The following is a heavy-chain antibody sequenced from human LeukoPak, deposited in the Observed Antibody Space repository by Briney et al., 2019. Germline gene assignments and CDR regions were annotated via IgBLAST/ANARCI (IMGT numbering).Heavy chain of an antibody. V-gene: IGHV3-30-3*01. D-gene: IGHD3-10*01. CDR2: ISYDGSNK. J-gene: IGHJ4*02. CDR3: AKDDQDTMVRGVILRYFDY. CDR1: GFTFSSYA. Sequence: PGRSLRLSCAASGFTFSSYAMHWVRQAPGKGLEWVAVISYDGSNKYYADSVKGRFTISRDNSKNTLYLQMNSLRAEDTAVYYCAKDDQDTMVRGVILRYFDYWGQGTLVTVSS.